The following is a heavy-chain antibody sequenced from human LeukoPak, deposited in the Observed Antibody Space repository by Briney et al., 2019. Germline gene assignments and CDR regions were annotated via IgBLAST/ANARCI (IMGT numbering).Heavy chain of an antibody. J-gene: IGHJ4*02. D-gene: IGHD3-10*01. CDR2: ISGDGRNT. Sequence: QPGGSLRLSCAASGFAFNNYGITWVRQAPGKGLEWVSSISGDGRNTYYADSVKGRFTISRDNSQNTAFLQMSSLRAEDTAVYYCAKDRAWEVRGFGDYDYWGQGTLVTVSS. V-gene: IGHV3-23*01. CDR1: GFAFNNYG. CDR3: AKDRAWEVRGFGDYDY.